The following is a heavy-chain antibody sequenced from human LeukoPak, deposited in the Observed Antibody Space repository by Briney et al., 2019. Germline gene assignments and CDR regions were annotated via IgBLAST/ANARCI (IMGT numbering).Heavy chain of an antibody. J-gene: IGHJ4*02. V-gene: IGHV3-21*06. CDR3: ARDSYCPNDVCYDY. CDR2: ITTSRDQ. CDR1: GFIFSDYS. D-gene: IGHD2-8*01. Sequence: PGGSLRLSCAASGFIFSDYSMGWVRQAPGKGLEWVSSITTSRDQYHADSVKGRFTVSRDNAKSSVYLQMHSLRADDTAVYYCARDSYCPNDVCYDYWGQGVLVTVS.